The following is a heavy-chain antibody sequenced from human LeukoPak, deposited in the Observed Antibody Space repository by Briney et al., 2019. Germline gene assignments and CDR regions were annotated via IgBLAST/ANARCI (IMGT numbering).Heavy chain of an antibody. CDR2: VSIYSGNT. V-gene: IGHV1-18*01. Sequence: ASVKVSCKASGYTFTSHGLSWARQAPGQGLEWMGWVSIYSGNTNYAQKFQDRISMTTDTSTSTAYMELRSLKSDDTAVYYCARDPGGTWGFDYWGQGALVTVSS. CDR3: ARDPGGTWGFDY. J-gene: IGHJ4*02. D-gene: IGHD7-27*01. CDR1: GYTFTSHG.